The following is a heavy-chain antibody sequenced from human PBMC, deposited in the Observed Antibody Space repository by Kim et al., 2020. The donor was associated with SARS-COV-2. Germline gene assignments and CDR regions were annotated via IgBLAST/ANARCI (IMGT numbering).Heavy chain of an antibody. CDR1: GFTFSGYW. D-gene: IGHD3-22*01. V-gene: IGHV3-7*01. J-gene: IGHJ4*02. CDR2: IKQDGSEK. Sequence: GGSLRLSCAASGFTFSGYWMSWVRQAPGKGLEWVANIKQDGSEKYYVDSVKGRFTISRDNAKNSLYLQMNSLRAEDTAVYYCARVRNYYDSSDYYYAHWGQGTLVTVSS. CDR3: ARVRNYYDSSDYYYAH.